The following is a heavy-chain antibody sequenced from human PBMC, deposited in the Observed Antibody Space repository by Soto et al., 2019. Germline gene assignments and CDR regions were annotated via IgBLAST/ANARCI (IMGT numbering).Heavy chain of an antibody. J-gene: IGHJ4*02. V-gene: IGHV2-70*11. CDR2: IDWDDDK. CDR1: GSSLSTSGMC. D-gene: IGHD3-16*02. Sequence: SGPTLVNPTQTLTLTCTFSGSSLSTSGMCVSWIRQPPGKALEWLARIDWDDDKYYSTSLKTRLTISKDTSKNQVVLTMTNMDPVDTATYYCARTTTDYPRRYYFDYWGQGTLVTVSS. CDR3: ARTTTDYPRRYYFDY.